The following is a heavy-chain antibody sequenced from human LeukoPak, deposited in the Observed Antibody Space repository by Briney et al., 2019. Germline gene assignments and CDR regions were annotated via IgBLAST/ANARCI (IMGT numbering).Heavy chain of an antibody. CDR1: GGSISSSTYY. D-gene: IGHD3-16*01. CDR3: ARQRRLELPDY. J-gene: IGHJ4*02. Sequence: SETLSLTCTVSGGSISSSTYYWGWIRQPPGRGLDCFGSISYSGTIYYTPSLKSRVPISVAPSKTQFSLKLSSVPAAATAVYYCARQRRLELPDYWGQGTLVTVSS. V-gene: IGHV4-39*01. CDR2: ISYSGTI.